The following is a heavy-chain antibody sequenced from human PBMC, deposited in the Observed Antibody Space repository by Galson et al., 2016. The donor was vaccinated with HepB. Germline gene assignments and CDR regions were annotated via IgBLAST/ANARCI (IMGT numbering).Heavy chain of an antibody. Sequence: SETLSLTCGVYGGSFSGYYWSWIRQSPGKGLEWIGEINQSGSSKYNPSYNPSLKSRVTVSVDTFKAQFSLRLTSVTAADTAVSYCARGRDYYDSSGYYEGYYYYGMDVWGQGTTVTVSS. D-gene: IGHD3-22*01. CDR1: GGSFSGYY. CDR2: INQSGSS. CDR3: ARGRDYYDSSGYYEGYYYYGMDV. V-gene: IGHV4-34*01. J-gene: IGHJ6*02.